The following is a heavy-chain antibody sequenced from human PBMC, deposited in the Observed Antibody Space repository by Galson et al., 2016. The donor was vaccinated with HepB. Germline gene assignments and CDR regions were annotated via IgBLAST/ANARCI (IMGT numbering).Heavy chain of an antibody. D-gene: IGHD3/OR15-3a*01. CDR2: ISYDGTTK. CDR1: GFTFSQYA. Sequence: SLRLSCAASGFTFSQYAMHWVRRAPGKGLEWVSLISYDGTTKYYADSVKGRFTSSRDNSKNTLYLHMNNLRPEDTAMYYCARRRFATSVILYHFDFWGRGALVTVSP. V-gene: IGHV3-30-3*01. CDR3: ARRRFATSVILYHFDF. J-gene: IGHJ4*02.